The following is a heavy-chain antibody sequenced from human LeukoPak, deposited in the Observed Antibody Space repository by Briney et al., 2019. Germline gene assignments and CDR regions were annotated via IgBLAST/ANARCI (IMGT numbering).Heavy chain of an antibody. D-gene: IGHD3-22*01. CDR1: GGSISSGGYY. CDR2: IYHSGST. V-gene: IGHV4-30-2*01. Sequence: PSETLSLTCTVSGGSISSGGYYWSWIRQPPGKGLEWIGYIYHSGSTYYNPSLKSRVTISVDTSKNQFSLKLSSVTAADTAVYYCARGTYYYDSSGYYSLVYYFDYWGQGTLVTVSS. CDR3: ARGTYYYDSSGYYSLVYYFDY. J-gene: IGHJ4*02.